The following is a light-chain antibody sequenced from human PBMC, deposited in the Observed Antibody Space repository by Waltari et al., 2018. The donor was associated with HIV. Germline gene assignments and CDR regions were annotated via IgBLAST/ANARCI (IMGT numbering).Light chain of an antibody. Sequence: DIVRTQSPDSLAVSLGERATINCKSSQSVLYSSNDKNYLAWYQQKPGQPPKLLICWASTRHSGVPDRFSGSESGTDFAHTISRLQTEDVAFYYCQQYYCPPRTFGQGTKLEIK. CDR3: QQYYCPPRT. J-gene: IGKJ2*01. CDR2: WAS. V-gene: IGKV4-1*01. CDR1: QSVLYSSNDKNY.